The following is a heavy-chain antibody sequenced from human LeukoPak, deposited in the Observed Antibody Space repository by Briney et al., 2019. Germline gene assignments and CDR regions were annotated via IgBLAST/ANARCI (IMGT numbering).Heavy chain of an antibody. CDR2: IIRIFGIA. Sequence: GASVKVSCKASGGTFSSYAISWVRQAPGQGLEWMGRIIRIFGIANYAQKFQGRVTITADKSTSTAYMELSSLRSEDTAVYYCATGLHYYDSSGLKEYFQHWGQGTLVTVSS. CDR1: GGTFSSYA. J-gene: IGHJ1*01. CDR3: ATGLHYYDSSGLKEYFQH. D-gene: IGHD3-22*01. V-gene: IGHV1-69*04.